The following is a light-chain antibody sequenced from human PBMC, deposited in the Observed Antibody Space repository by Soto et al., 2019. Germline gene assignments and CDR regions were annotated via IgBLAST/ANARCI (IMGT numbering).Light chain of an antibody. CDR2: GAS. CDR1: QSISGSY. V-gene: IGKV3-20*01. J-gene: IGKJ1*01. Sequence: EIVLTQSPGTLSLSPGERATLSCRASQSISGSYLAWYQQKPGQAPRLLIYGASSRATGFPDRFSGSGSGTDFTLTISRLEPEDFAVYYCQQYGSSPRTFXQGTKV. CDR3: QQYGSSPRT.